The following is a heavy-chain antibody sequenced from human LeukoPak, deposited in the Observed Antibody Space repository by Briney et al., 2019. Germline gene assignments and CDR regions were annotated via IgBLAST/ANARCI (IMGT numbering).Heavy chain of an antibody. D-gene: IGHD5-12*01. CDR2: IWYDGSNK. CDR3: ASSEWVPGAFGI. V-gene: IGHV3-33*01. J-gene: IGHJ3*02. Sequence: GGSLRLSCAASGFTFSSYGMHWVRQAPGKGLEWVAVIWYDGSNKYYADSVKGRFTISRDNSKNTLYLQMNSLRAEDTAVYYCASSEWVPGAFGIWGQGTMVTVSS. CDR1: GFTFSSYG.